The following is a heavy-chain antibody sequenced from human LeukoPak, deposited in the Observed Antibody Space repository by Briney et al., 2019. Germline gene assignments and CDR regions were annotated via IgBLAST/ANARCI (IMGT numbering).Heavy chain of an antibody. CDR1: GFTFRSYA. Sequence: PGGSLRLSCAASGFTFRSYAMHWVRQAPGTGLEWVSFISYDGNNQYYADSVKGRFTISRDNSKNTLYLQMNSLRAEDTAVYYCAKIYGHGGFDYWGQGTLVTVSS. V-gene: IGHV3-30*04. D-gene: IGHD4-17*01. CDR2: ISYDGNNQ. J-gene: IGHJ4*02. CDR3: AKIYGHGGFDY.